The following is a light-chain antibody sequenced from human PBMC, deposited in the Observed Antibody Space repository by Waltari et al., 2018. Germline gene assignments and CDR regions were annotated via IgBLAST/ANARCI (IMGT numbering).Light chain of an antibody. CDR3: SSYSTSSTLVV. CDR1: SSYVGGYDY. Sequence: QSALTQPASVSGSPGQSISISCTGTSSYVGGYDYVSWYQQYPGKAPKLMIFDVSNRPSGVSDRFSGSKSGNTASLTISGLQAEDEAYYYCSSYSTSSTLVVFGGGTKVTVL. V-gene: IGLV2-14*03. CDR2: DVS. J-gene: IGLJ2*01.